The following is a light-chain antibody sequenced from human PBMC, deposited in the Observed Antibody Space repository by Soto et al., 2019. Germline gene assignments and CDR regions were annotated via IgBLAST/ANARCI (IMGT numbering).Light chain of an antibody. CDR3: QQSFSPLPIT. Sequence: IQMSQSPSSLSASIGDRVTITCRASQNIYNYLNWYHVIPGKSPKLLIFTASSLRSGVPSRFRGSGSGTDFTLTIPSLQPEDCATYYCQQSFSPLPITLGQGTRL. CDR2: TAS. V-gene: IGKV1-39*01. J-gene: IGKJ5*01. CDR1: QNIYNY.